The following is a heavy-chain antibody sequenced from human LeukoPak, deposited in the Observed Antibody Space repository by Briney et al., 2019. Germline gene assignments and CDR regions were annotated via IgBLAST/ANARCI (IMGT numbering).Heavy chain of an antibody. J-gene: IGHJ4*02. V-gene: IGHV4-59*08. CDR1: GGSISGYY. CDR2: IYYSGST. CDR3: ARRPTGDPKFDY. D-gene: IGHD7-27*01. Sequence: PSETLSLTCTVSGGSISGYYWSWIRLPPGKGLEWIGYIYYSGSTNYNPSLKSRVTISVDTSKNRFSLKLSTVTAADTAVYYCARRPTGDPKFDYWGQGTLVTVSS.